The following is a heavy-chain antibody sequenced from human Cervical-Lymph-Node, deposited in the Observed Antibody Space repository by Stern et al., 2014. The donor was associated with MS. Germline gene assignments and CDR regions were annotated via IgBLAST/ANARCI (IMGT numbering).Heavy chain of an antibody. Sequence: VQLVQSGAEVKKPGSSVKVSCKASGGTFSMSAISWLRQAPGQGLEWMGGVIPLFSTATYAQRFRDRATFTAGKSTKTVSTGRSNLRSEDTAVYYCARDPPEALLGSRPGDNYWGQGTLVAVSS. CDR1: GGTFSMSA. V-gene: IGHV1-69*06. J-gene: IGHJ4*02. CDR2: VIPLFSTA. D-gene: IGHD7-27*01. CDR3: ARDPPEALLGSRPGDNY.